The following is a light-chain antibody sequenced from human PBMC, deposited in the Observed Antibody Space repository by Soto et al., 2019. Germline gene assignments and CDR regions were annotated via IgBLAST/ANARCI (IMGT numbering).Light chain of an antibody. CDR2: DAS. CDR3: QQRSNWPWT. J-gene: IGKJ1*01. V-gene: IGKV3-11*01. CDR1: QSVRNY. Sequence: EIVLTQSPATLSLSPGERATLSCRASQSVRNYLSWYQQKPGQAPRLLIYDASTRATGIPGRFSGSGSGTDVTLTISSLEPEDFAVYYCQQRSNWPWTFGQGTKVEIK.